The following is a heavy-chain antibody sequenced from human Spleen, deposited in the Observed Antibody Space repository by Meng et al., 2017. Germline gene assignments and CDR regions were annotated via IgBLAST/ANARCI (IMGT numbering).Heavy chain of an antibody. Sequence: QVRVHKWGAGLLKPSDTLSLTCVVSGGSFSDYYWSWIRQPPGKGLEWIGEINHSGSTNYNPSLESRATISVDTSQNNLSLKLSSVTAADSAVYYCARGPTTMAHDFDYWGQGTLVTVSS. CDR1: GGSFSDYY. J-gene: IGHJ4*02. V-gene: IGHV4-34*01. CDR3: ARGPTTMAHDFDY. D-gene: IGHD4-11*01. CDR2: INHSGST.